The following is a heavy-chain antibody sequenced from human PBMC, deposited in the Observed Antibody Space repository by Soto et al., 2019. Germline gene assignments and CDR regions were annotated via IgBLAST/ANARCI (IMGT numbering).Heavy chain of an antibody. CDR1: GFTFSGYA. J-gene: IGHJ4*02. CDR3: ARDQAGGWISHGYDH. D-gene: IGHD5-12*01. CDR2: ISNSGGST. Sequence: EVHLLQSGGDLVQPGGSLRLSCAASGFTFSGYALSWVRQAPGKGLEWVSGISNSGGSTFYSDSVKGWFTISRDNSENTLYLQMNSLKDEDTAVYFCARDQAGGWISHGYDHWGQGSRVDVSA. V-gene: IGHV3-23*01.